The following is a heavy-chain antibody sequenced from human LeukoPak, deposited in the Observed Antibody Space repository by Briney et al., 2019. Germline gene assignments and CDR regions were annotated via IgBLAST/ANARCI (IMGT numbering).Heavy chain of an antibody. J-gene: IGHJ4*02. D-gene: IGHD2-15*01. CDR1: GVSISSSSYY. Sequence: PSETLSLTCTVSGVSISSSSYYWGWIRQPPGKGLEWIGSIYYSGSTYYNPSLKSRVTISVDTSKNQFSLKLSSVTAADTAVYYCARQMDIVVVVAATTHFDYWGQGTLVTVSS. CDR2: IYYSGST. V-gene: IGHV4-39*01. CDR3: ARQMDIVVVVAATTHFDY.